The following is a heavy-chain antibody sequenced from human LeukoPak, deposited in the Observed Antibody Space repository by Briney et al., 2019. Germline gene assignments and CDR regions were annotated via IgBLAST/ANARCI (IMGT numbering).Heavy chain of an antibody. CDR1: GYTFTGYY. Sequence: ASVKVSCKASGYTFTGYYIHWVRQAPGQGLEWMGWINPNSGGTDYAQKFQGRVTMTRDTSISTAYMDLSRLRSEDTAVYYCATDSSGPPHYYYYGMDVWGQGTTVTVSS. J-gene: IGHJ6*02. CDR2: INPNSGGT. CDR3: ATDSSGPPHYYYYGMDV. D-gene: IGHD6-19*01. V-gene: IGHV1-2*02.